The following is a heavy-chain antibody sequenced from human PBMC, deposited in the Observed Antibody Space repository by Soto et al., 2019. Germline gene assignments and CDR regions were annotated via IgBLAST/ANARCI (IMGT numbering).Heavy chain of an antibody. CDR1: GFTFIDYA. D-gene: IGHD2-2*01. CDR2: IRSKAYGGTT. V-gene: IGHV3-49*03. Sequence: GSLRLSCTASGFTFIDYAMSWFRQSPFKWLEWVGLIRSKAYGGTTEYAASVKGRFTISRDDSKRIAYLQMHSLKTADTAVHYCSALPVLPASMGFDLWGQGTLV. CDR3: SALPVLPASMGFDL. J-gene: IGHJ5*02.